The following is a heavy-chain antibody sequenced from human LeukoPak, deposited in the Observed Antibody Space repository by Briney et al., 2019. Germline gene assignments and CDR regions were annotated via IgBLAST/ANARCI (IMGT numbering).Heavy chain of an antibody. CDR1: GVSVSTYA. CDR3: AKSRSVADAFDI. D-gene: IGHD6-19*01. Sequence: PGGSLRLSCAASGVSVSTYAMSWVRQAPGKGLEWVSAITGRDDATYHADSVKGRFTIARDRSKNTLYLEMNGLRAEDTAVYHCAKSRSVADAFDIWGHGAMVTVSS. J-gene: IGHJ3*02. V-gene: IGHV3-23*01. CDR2: ITGRDDAT.